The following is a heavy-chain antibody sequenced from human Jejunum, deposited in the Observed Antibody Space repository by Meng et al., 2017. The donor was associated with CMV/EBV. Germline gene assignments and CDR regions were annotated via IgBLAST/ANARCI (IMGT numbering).Heavy chain of an antibody. D-gene: IGHD7-27*01. CDR3: AASGLGIDWYFDL. CDR1: GFSCSTNW. V-gene: IGHV3-74*03. CDR2: ISNDGFTT. J-gene: IGHJ2*01. Sequence: ASGFSCSTNWVHWVRQAPGKGLVWVSRISNDGFTTTYADSVKGRFTISRDNAENTLYLQMNSLRAEDTAVYYCAASGLGIDWYFDLWGRGTLVTVSS.